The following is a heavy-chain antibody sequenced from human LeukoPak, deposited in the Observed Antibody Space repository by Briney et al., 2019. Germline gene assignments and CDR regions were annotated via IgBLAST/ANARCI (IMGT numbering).Heavy chain of an antibody. J-gene: IGHJ4*02. CDR2: TNTDGSST. D-gene: IGHD2-15*01. CDR1: GFTFINYW. V-gene: IGHV3-74*01. CDR3: ARVQGCSGGTCHFHY. Sequence: RESRRLSCAASGFTFINYWMVWVRQAPGKGLLWVSRTNTDGSSTTHADSVKGRFTISRDNAKNTVYLQMNSLRAEDTAVYYCARVQGCSGGTCHFHYWGQGTLVNVP.